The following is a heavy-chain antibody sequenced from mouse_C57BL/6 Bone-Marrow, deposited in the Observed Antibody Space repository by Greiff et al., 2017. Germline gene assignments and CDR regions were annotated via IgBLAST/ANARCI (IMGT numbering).Heavy chain of an antibody. CDR3: AKNGLWDYDGGPLYAMDY. CDR2: IWRGGST. Sequence: VHLVESGPGLVQPSQSLSITCTVSGFSLTSYGVHWVRQSPGKGLEWLGVIWRGGSTDYNAAFMSRLSITKDNSTSQVFFKMNSLQADDTAIYYCAKNGLWDYDGGPLYAMDYWGQGTSVTVSS. D-gene: IGHD2-4*01. J-gene: IGHJ4*01. CDR1: GFSLTSYG. V-gene: IGHV2-5*01.